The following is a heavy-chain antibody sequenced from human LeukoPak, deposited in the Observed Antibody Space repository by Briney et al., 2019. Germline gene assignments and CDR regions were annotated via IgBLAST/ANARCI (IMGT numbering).Heavy chain of an antibody. V-gene: IGHV4-59*12. CDR1: GGSISSYY. CDR2: IYYSGST. D-gene: IGHD3-22*01. CDR3: ARESEYYYDSSGYYNIPSIDY. Sequence: SETLSLTCTVSGGSISSYYWSWIRQPPGKGLEWIGYIYYSGSTNYNPSLKSRVTISVDTSKNQFSLKLSSVTAADTAVYYCARESEYYYDSSGYYNIPSIDYWGQGTLVTVSS. J-gene: IGHJ4*02.